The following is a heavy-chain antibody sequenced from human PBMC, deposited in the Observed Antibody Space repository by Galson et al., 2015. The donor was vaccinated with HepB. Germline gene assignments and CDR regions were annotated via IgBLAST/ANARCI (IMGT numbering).Heavy chain of an antibody. Sequence: SLRLSCAASGFTFNNYGMHWVRQAPGKGLEWVAVISYDGAYTLYSDSVKGRFTISRDHSKSTLYVEMNSLRPEDTAVYYCSKRNDGGSQKDFDNWAREPWSPSPQ. V-gene: IGHV3-30*18. CDR2: ISYDGAYT. CDR3: SKRNDGGSQKDFDN. CDR1: GFTFNNYG. D-gene: IGHD3-16*01. J-gene: IGHJ4*02.